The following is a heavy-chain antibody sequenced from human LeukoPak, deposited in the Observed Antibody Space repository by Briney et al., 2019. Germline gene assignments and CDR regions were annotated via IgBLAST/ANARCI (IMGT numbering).Heavy chain of an antibody. CDR3: AKDLSVAVAGKRFDY. V-gene: IGHV3-30*02. CDR1: GFTFSSYG. J-gene: IGHJ4*02. Sequence: PGGSLRISCEASGFTFSSYGMHWVRQAPGKGLEWVALIRFDGTNKYYADSVKGRFTISRDNSKNTLDLQMNSLRAEDTALYYCAKDLSVAVAGKRFDYWGQGTLVTVSS. D-gene: IGHD6-19*01. CDR2: IRFDGTNK.